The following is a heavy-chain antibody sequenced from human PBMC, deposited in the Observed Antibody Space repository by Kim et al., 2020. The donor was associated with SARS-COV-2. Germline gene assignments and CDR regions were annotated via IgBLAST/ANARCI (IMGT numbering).Heavy chain of an antibody. CDR3: SRHSGKHGDRGFDN. CDR1: GFTFSASA. V-gene: IGHV3-73*01. CDR2: IRSKPNNYAT. Sequence: GGSLRLSCAASGFTFSASAMHWVRQASGKGLEWVGRIRSKPNNYATSYAASVTGRFTISRDDSTNTVSLQMDSLKTDDTAVYFCSRHSGKHGDRGFDNWG. D-gene: IGHD4-17*01. J-gene: IGHJ4*01.